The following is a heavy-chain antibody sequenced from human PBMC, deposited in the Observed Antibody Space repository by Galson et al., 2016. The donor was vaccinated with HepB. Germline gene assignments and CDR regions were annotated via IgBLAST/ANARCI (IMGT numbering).Heavy chain of an antibody. Sequence: SLRLSCAASGFIFGNYAMSWGRQAPGKGLEWVSVISGGGGNTYYADSVKGRFTISRDNSKNTLFLQMNSLRAEDTVVYYCVKGLGHCSGGSCFTNFDYWGHGTLVSVSS. J-gene: IGHJ4*01. D-gene: IGHD2-15*01. CDR2: ISGGGGNT. V-gene: IGHV3-23*01. CDR3: VKGLGHCSGGSCFTNFDY. CDR1: GFIFGNYA.